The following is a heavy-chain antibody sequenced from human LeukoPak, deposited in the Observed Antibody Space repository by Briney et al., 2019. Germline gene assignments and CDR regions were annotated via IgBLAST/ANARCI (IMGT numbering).Heavy chain of an antibody. Sequence: ASVKVSCKASGYTFTGYYMHWVRQAPGQGLKWMGWINPNSGGTNYAQKFQGRVTMTRDTSISTAYMELSRLRSDDTAVYYCARDYYGSDYYFDYWGQGTLVTVSS. CDR3: ARDYYGSDYYFDY. V-gene: IGHV1-2*02. CDR2: INPNSGGT. D-gene: IGHD3-10*01. J-gene: IGHJ4*02. CDR1: GYTFTGYY.